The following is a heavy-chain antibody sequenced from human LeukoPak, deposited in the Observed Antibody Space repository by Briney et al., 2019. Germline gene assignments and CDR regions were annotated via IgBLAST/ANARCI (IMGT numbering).Heavy chain of an antibody. CDR2: IAVGSGNT. V-gene: IGHV1-58*01. CDR1: GFTFTSSA. CDR3: AATGITIFGVVDY. J-gene: IGHJ4*02. Sequence: GTSVKVSCKASGFTFTSSAVQWVRQARGQRLEWIGWIAVGSGNTNYAQKFQERVTITRDMSTSTAYMELSSLRSEDTAVYYCAATGITIFGVVDYWGQGTLVTVSS. D-gene: IGHD3-3*01.